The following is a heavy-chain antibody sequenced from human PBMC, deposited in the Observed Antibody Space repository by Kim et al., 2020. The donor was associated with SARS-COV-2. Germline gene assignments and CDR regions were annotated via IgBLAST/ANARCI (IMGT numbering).Heavy chain of an antibody. V-gene: IGHV4-39*07. D-gene: IGHD3-10*01. J-gene: IGHJ5*02. Sequence: SETLSLTCTVSGGSISSSSYYWGWIRQPPGKGLEWIGSIYYSGSTYYNPSLKSRVTISVDTSKNQFSLKLSSVTAADTAVYYCAREGGGPMVRGVINWFDPWGQGTLVTVSS. CDR1: GGSISSSSYY. CDR3: AREGGGPMVRGVINWFDP. CDR2: IYYSGST.